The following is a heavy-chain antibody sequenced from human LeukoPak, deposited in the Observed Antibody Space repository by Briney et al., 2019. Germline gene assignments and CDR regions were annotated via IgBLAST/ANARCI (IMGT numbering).Heavy chain of an antibody. J-gene: IGHJ4*02. V-gene: IGHV3-30*02. D-gene: IGHD2-2*01. CDR3: AKVPPAARHPGEGFDY. CDR1: GFTFSSYG. Sequence: PGGSLRLSCAASGFTFSSYGMHWVRQAPGKGLEWVAFIRYDGSNKYYADSVKGRYTISRDNSKNTLYLQMNSLRAEDTAVYYCAKVPPAARHPGEGFDYWGQGTLVTVSS. CDR2: IRYDGSNK.